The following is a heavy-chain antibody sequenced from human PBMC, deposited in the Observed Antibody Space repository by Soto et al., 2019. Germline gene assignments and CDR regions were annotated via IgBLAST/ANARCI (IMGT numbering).Heavy chain of an antibody. CDR1: GFSLSTSGVG. V-gene: IGHV2-5*02. D-gene: IGHD6-13*01. CDR3: EHLIAAAGKNYGMDV. J-gene: IGHJ6*02. Sequence: QITLKESGPTLVKPTQTLTLTCTFSGFSLSTSGVGVGWIRQPPGKALEWLALIYWDDDKRYSPSLKSRLTITQDPSKDPVVLTMTNMDPVDTATYYCEHLIAAAGKNYGMDVWGQGTTVTVSS. CDR2: IYWDDDK.